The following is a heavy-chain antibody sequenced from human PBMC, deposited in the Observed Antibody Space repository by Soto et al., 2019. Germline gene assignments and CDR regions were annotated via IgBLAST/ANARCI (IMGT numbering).Heavy chain of an antibody. V-gene: IGHV4-4*07. CDR3: ARSGLRFLEWSYDY. CDR2: IYTSGST. D-gene: IGHD3-3*01. J-gene: IGHJ4*02. Sequence: PSETLSLTCTVSGGSISSYYWSWIRQPAGKGLEWIGRIYTSGSTNYNPSLKSRVTMSVDTSKSQFSLRLSSVTAADTAVYYCARSGLRFLEWSYDYWGQGTLVTVSS. CDR1: GGSISSYY.